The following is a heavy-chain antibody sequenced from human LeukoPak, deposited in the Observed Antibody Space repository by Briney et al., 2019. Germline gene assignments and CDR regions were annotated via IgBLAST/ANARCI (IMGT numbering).Heavy chain of an antibody. CDR1: GFTFSDYY. D-gene: IGHD3-10*01. J-gene: IGHJ4*02. CDR3: AREATYYYGSGSYSRRYYFDY. CDR2: ISSSSCYT. V-gene: IGHV3-11*06. Sequence: GGSLRLSCAASGFTFSDYYMSWIRQAPGKGLEWVSYISSSSCYTNYADSVKGRFTISRDNAKNSLYLQMNSLRAEDTAVYYCAREATYYYGSGSYSRRYYFDYWGQGTLVTVSS.